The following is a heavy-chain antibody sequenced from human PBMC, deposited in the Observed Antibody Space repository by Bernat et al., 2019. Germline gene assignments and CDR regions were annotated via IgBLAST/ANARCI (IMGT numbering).Heavy chain of an antibody. J-gene: IGHJ4*02. CDR2: SSYDGNNK. Sequence: VQLVESGGGVVQPGKSLRLSCAHSGFNLSIYAMYWVRQAPGKGLEWVALSSYDGNNKNYADSVKGRFTISRDNSRNTLYLQMNNLKAEDTAVYYCESERTNYTWNPDGLEDWGQGTLVTVAS. D-gene: IGHD1-20*01. V-gene: IGHV3-30*04. CDR1: GFNLSIYA. CDR3: ESERTNYTWNPDGLED.